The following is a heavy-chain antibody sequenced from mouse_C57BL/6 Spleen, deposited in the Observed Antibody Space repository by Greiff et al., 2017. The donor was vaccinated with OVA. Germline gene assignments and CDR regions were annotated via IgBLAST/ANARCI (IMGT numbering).Heavy chain of an antibody. CDR1: GYTFTSYW. CDR2: IDPSDSYT. D-gene: IGHD2-3*01. V-gene: IGHV1-69*01. CDR3: ARFFYDGYAMDY. Sequence: QVQLQQPGAELVMPGASVKLSCKASGYTFTSYWMHWVKQRPGQGLEWIGEIDPSDSYTNYNQKFKGKSTLTVDKSSSTAYMQLSSLTSADSAVYYCARFFYDGYAMDYWGQGTSVTVSS. J-gene: IGHJ4*01.